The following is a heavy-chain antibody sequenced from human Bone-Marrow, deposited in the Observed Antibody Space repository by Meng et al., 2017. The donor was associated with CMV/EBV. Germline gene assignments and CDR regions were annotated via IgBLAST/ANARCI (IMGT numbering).Heavy chain of an antibody. CDR1: GDSISSGDYY. Sequence: CTVSGDSISSGDYYWSWIRQPPGKGLEWIGYIYYSGSTYYNPSLKSRVTISVDTSKNQFSLKLSSVTAADTAVYYCARGSPMVYYFDYWGQGTLVTVSS. D-gene: IGHD3-10*01. CDR3: ARGSPMVYYFDY. CDR2: IYYSGST. V-gene: IGHV4-30-4*01. J-gene: IGHJ4*02.